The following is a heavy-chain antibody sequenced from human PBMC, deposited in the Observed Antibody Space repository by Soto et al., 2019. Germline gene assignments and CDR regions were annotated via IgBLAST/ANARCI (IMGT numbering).Heavy chain of an antibody. V-gene: IGHV4-59*01. D-gene: IGHD6-13*01. CDR1: GGSISSNY. Sequence: KTSETLSLTCTGSGGSISSNYWTWIRQPPGKGLEWIGYVYNSGSTNYNPSLKSRVTISEDTSKSQFSLKVNSMTAADTAVYYCARYRREAVAGYTLDNWGQGILVTAPQ. CDR2: VYNSGST. CDR3: ARYRREAVAGYTLDN. J-gene: IGHJ4*02.